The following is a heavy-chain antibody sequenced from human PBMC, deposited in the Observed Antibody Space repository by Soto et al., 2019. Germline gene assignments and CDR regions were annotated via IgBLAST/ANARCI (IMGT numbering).Heavy chain of an antibody. J-gene: IGHJ6*03. CDR1: GGTFSSYT. D-gene: IGHD6-19*01. V-gene: IGHV1-69*02. Sequence: QVQLVQSGAEVKKPGSSVKVSCKASGGTFSSYTISWVRQAPGQGLEWMGRIIPILGIANYAQKFQGRVTITADKSTSTAYMELSSLTSEDTAVYYCARTLGSGWDYYYYMDVWGKGTTVTVSS. CDR2: IIPILGIA. CDR3: ARTLGSGWDYYYYMDV.